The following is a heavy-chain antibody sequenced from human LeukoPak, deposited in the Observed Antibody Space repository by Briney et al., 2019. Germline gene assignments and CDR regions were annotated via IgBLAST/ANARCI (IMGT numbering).Heavy chain of an antibody. J-gene: IGHJ4*02. CDR1: GYTFTSYG. D-gene: IGHD4-17*01. CDR3: ARITVTTPSMDY. V-gene: IGHV1-18*01. CDR2: ISAYNGNT. Sequence: ASVKVSCKASGYTFTSYGISWVRQAPGQGLEWMGWISAYNGNTNYAQKLQGRVTITRNTSISTAYMELSSLRSEDTAVYYCARITVTTPSMDYWGQGTLVTVSS.